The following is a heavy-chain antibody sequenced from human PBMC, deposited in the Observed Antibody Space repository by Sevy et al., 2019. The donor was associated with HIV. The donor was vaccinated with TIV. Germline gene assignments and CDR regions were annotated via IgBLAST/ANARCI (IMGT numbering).Heavy chain of an antibody. CDR2: INLSAGT. CDR3: ARHCTGSSCYHAFDI. Sequence: SETLSLTCAVYGGSFSGYYWSWIRQPPGKGRGWRGEINLSAGTNYNPSLKSRVTISVDTSKTQFSLKLNSVTAADTDVYYCARHCTGSSCYHAFDIWGQGTMVTVSS. V-gene: IGHV4-34*01. J-gene: IGHJ3*02. D-gene: IGHD2-15*01. CDR1: GGSFSGYY.